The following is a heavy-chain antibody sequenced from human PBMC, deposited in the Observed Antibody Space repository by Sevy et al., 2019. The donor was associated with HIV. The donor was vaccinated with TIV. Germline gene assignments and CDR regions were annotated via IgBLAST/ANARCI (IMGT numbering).Heavy chain of an antibody. CDR1: GFTFDDYA. CDR2: VSWKSASI. D-gene: IGHD2-8*01. J-gene: IGHJ3*02. V-gene: IGHV3-9*01. Sequence: GGSLRLSCAASGFTFDDYAMHWVRQAPGKGLEWFSGVSWKSASIGYAGSVRGRFTISRDNAKNSLSLQMNSLTSEDTVFYSCTKDLGATRVPGYCYNGTCWPRDGFDIWGHGTMVTVSS. CDR3: TKDLGATRVPGYCYNGTCWPRDGFDI.